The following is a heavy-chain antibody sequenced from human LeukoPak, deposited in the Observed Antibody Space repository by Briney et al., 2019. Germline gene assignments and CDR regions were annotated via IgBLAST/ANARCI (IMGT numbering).Heavy chain of an antibody. D-gene: IGHD5-12*01. CDR3: ARDSGGYGLDY. CDR2: IWYDGSKK. CDR1: GFTFSGHG. Sequence: GGSLRPSSAAPGFTFSGHGMHWVRQAPGKGLDWVAVIWYDGSKKYYVDSVKGRFTISRDNSKNTLYLQMNSLRAGDTAVYFCARDSGGYGLDYWGQGTLVTVSS. V-gene: IGHV3-33*01. J-gene: IGHJ4*02.